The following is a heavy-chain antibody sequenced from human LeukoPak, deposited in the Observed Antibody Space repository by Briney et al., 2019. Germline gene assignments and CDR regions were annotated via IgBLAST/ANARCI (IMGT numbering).Heavy chain of an antibody. CDR3: ARFKGNYGDYPDAFDI. J-gene: IGHJ3*02. CDR1: GGSISSYY. D-gene: IGHD4-17*01. Sequence: PSETLSLTCTVSGGSISSYYWSWIRQPPGKGLECIGYIYYSGSTNYNPSLKSRVTISVDTSKNQFSLKLSSVTAADTAVYYCARFKGNYGDYPDAFDIWGQGTMVTVSS. V-gene: IGHV4-59*01. CDR2: IYYSGST.